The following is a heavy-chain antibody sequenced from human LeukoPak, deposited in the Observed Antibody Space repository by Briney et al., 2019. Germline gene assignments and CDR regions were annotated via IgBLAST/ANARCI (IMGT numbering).Heavy chain of an antibody. J-gene: IGHJ4*02. D-gene: IGHD6-19*01. CDR1: GFTFGDDS. CDR2: IRSKAYGGTT. V-gene: IGHV3-49*04. CDR3: TKDGSSSAWEGY. Sequence: GGSLRLSCTTSGFTFGDDSMSWVRQAPGKGLGWVGFIRSKAYGGTTEYAASVKGRFTISRDDSKSIAYLQMNSLKTEDTAVYYCTKDGSSSAWEGYWGQGTLVTVSS.